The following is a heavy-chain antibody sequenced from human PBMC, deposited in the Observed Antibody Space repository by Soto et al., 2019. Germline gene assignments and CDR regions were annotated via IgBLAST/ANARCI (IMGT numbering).Heavy chain of an antibody. D-gene: IGHD3-22*01. CDR1: GFTFSSYA. J-gene: IGHJ4*02. V-gene: IGHV3-30-3*01. CDR2: ISYDGSNK. CDR3: ARDRDYYDSSGYYED. Sequence: QVQLVESGGGVVQPGRSLRLSCAASGFTFSSYAMHWVRQAPGKGLEWVAVISYDGSNKYYADSVKGRFTISRDNSKNTLYLQMNSLRAEDTAVYYCARDRDYYDSSGYYEDWGQGTLVTVSS.